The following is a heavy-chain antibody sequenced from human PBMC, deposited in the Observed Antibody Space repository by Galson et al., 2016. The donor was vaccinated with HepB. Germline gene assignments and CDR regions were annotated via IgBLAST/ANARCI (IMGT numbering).Heavy chain of an antibody. V-gene: IGHV3-30*03. CDR3: ARGRGIVGPTTRFDY. Sequence: SLRLSCAASGFTFSSYGMHWVRQAPGKGLEWVAVISHGGTKSYLSESVKGRFTISRDNSKDSLSLQMNSLGAGDTAVYYCARGRGIVGPTTRFDYWGQGTLVTVSS. D-gene: IGHD1-26*01. CDR2: ISHGGTKS. J-gene: IGHJ4*02. CDR1: GFTFSSYG.